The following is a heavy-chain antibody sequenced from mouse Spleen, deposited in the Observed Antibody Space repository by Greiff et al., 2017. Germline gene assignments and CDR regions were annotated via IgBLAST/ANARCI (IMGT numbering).Heavy chain of an antibody. D-gene: IGHD2-12*01. CDR3: ARRKDSYDDAMDY. V-gene: IGHV5-6*02. CDR1: GFTFSSYG. Sequence: EVMLVESGGDLVKPGGSLKLSCAASGFTFSSYGMSWVRQTPDKRLEWVATISSGGSYTYYPDSVKGRFTISRDNAKNTLYLQMSSLKSEDTAMYYCARRKDSYDDAMDYWGQGTSVTVSS. CDR2: ISSGGSYT. J-gene: IGHJ4*01.